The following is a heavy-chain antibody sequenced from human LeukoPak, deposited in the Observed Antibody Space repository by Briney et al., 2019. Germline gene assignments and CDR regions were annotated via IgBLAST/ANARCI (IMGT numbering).Heavy chain of an antibody. CDR1: GGSFSGYY. V-gene: IGHV4-34*01. J-gene: IGHJ4*02. CDR3: ARAVTYHDVLTGYYRDYFDY. D-gene: IGHD3-9*01. CDR2: TNHSEIT. Sequence: PSETLSLTCAVYGGSFSGYYWSWIRQPPGKGLEWIGETNHSEITNYNPSLKSRVTISVDTSKNQFSLKLSSVTAADTAVYYCARAVTYHDVLTGYYRDYFDYWGQGILVTVSS.